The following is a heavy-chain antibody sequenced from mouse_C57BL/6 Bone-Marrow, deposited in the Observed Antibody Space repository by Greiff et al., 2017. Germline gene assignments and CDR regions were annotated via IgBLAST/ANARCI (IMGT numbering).Heavy chain of an antibody. CDR2: INPNNGGT. D-gene: IGHD1-1*01. CDR3: ARDGSSYWWYFDV. Sequence: VQLQQSGPELVKPGASVKIPCKASGYTFTDYNMDWVKQSHGKSLEWIGDINPNNGGTIYNQKFKGKATLTVDKSSSTAYMELRSLTSEDTAVDYCARDGSSYWWYFDVWGTGTTVTVSS. V-gene: IGHV1-18*01. J-gene: IGHJ1*03. CDR1: GYTFTDYN.